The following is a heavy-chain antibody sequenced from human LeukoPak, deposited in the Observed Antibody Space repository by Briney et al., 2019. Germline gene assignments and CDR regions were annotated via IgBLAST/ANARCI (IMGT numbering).Heavy chain of an antibody. J-gene: IGHJ4*02. Sequence: GGSLRLSCTASGFNFGDNTMHWVRQAPGKGLEWVSSISSRSTYINYGDSLKGRCTISRDNAGNSLHLQIDSLRDEDTAVYYCAATIFGVVTQSYWGQGTLLSVSS. CDR3: AATIFGVVTQSY. V-gene: IGHV3-21*01. CDR2: ISSRSTYI. CDR1: GFNFGDNT. D-gene: IGHD3-3*01.